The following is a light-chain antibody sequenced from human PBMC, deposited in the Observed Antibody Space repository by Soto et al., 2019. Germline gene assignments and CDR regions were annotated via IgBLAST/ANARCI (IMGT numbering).Light chain of an antibody. CDR3: QQRSNWPPT. CDR2: DTS. Sequence: EIVLTHSPASLSVSPGERATLSCRASQSVRSKVAWYQQKPGRAPRLLIYDTSTRATGIPDRFSGSGSGTDFTLTISSLEPEDFAVYYCQQRSNWPPTFGQGTKVDIK. CDR1: QSVRSK. J-gene: IGKJ1*01. V-gene: IGKV3-11*01.